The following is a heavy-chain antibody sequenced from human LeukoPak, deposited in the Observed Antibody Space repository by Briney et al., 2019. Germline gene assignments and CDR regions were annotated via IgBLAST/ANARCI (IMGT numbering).Heavy chain of an antibody. CDR2: IRSKAYGGTT. Sequence: GRSLRLSCTASGFTFGDYAMSWFRQAPGKGLEWVGFIRSKAYGGTTEYAASVKGRFTISRDDSKSIAYLQMNSLKTEDTAVYYCTRLGELWSYYFDYWGQGTLVTVSS. V-gene: IGHV3-49*03. CDR3: TRLGELWSYYFDY. J-gene: IGHJ4*02. CDR1: GFTFGDYA. D-gene: IGHD3-16*01.